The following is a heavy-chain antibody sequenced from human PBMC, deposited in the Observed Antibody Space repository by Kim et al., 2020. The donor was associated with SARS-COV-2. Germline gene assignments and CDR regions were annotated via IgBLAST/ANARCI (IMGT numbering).Heavy chain of an antibody. CDR1: GYTFTGYY. CDR2: INPNSGGT. CDR3: ARIVSSSGWTDTPTY. J-gene: IGHJ4*02. Sequence: ASVKVSCKASGYTFTGYYMHWVRQAPGQGLEWMGWINPNSGGTNYAQKFQGRVTMTRDTSISTAYMELSRLRSDDTAVYYCARIVSSSGWTDTPTYWGQGTLVTVSS. V-gene: IGHV1-2*02. D-gene: IGHD6-19*01.